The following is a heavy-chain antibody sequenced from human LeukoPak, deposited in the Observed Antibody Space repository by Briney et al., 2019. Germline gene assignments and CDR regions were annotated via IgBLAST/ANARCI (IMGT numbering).Heavy chain of an antibody. CDR1: GGSFSGYY. CDR2: INHGGST. D-gene: IGHD4-17*01. V-gene: IGHV4-34*01. CDR3: ASGLPSPGWNDYGFFYCYGMDV. Sequence: PSETLSLTCAVYGGSFSGYYWSWIRQPPGKGLEWIGEINHGGSTNYNPSLKSRVTISVDTSKNQFSLKMSSVTAADTAVYYCASGLPSPGWNDYGFFYCYGMDVWGQGTTVTVSS. J-gene: IGHJ6*02.